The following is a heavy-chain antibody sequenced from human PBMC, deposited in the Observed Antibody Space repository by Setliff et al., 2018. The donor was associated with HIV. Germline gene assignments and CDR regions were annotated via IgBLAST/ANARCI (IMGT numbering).Heavy chain of an antibody. V-gene: IGHV1-2*06. J-gene: IGHJ4*02. Sequence: ASVKVSCKASGYTFTGYYMHWVRQAPGQGLEWMGRINPNSGGTNYAQKFQGRVTMTRDTSISTAYMELSSLRSEDTAVYYCARGGYHGFGSYGDYWGQGTLVTVSS. D-gene: IGHD3-10*01. CDR2: INPNSGGT. CDR3: ARGGYHGFGSYGDY. CDR1: GYTFTGYY.